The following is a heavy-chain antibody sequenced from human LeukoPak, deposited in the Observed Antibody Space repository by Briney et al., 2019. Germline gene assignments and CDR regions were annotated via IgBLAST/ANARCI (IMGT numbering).Heavy chain of an antibody. Sequence: GGSLRLSCAASGFTFSNYYMNWIRQAPGKGLEWVSYISSSGSTIYYADSVKGRFTISRDNAKNSLYLQMDSLRAEDTAVYYCASPPTAYCSTISCFDRNEDYWGQGTLVTVSS. D-gene: IGHD2-2*01. V-gene: IGHV3-11*04. J-gene: IGHJ4*02. CDR2: ISSSGSTI. CDR3: ASPPTAYCSTISCFDRNEDY. CDR1: GFTFSNYY.